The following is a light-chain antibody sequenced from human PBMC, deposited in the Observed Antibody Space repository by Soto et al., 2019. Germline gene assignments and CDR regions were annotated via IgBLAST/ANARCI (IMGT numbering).Light chain of an antibody. CDR1: SSNIGAGYD. CDR3: QSYDSSLSGRYV. V-gene: IGLV1-40*01. Sequence: QSVLTQPPSVSGAPGQRVTISCTGSSSNIGAGYDVHWYQQLPGTAPKLLIYGNSNRPSGVPDRFSGSKSGTSASLAITGLQAEEEADYYCQSYDSSLSGRYVFGTGTKVTVL. CDR2: GNS. J-gene: IGLJ1*01.